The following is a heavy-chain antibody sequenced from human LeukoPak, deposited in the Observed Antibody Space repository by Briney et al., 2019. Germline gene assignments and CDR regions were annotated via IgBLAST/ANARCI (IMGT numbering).Heavy chain of an antibody. CDR2: VSPYNGDT. CDR1: GYTFINYA. CDR3: AKAWDYGDRGEIDY. Sequence: ASVKVYCKASGYTFINYAIHWVRQAPGQGLEWMGWVSPYNGDTKYAQNHQGRVTMTTDTSTTTAHMELRSLTSDDTAVYYCAKAWDYGDRGEIDYWGQGTLVTVSS. D-gene: IGHD4-17*01. J-gene: IGHJ4*02. V-gene: IGHV1-18*01.